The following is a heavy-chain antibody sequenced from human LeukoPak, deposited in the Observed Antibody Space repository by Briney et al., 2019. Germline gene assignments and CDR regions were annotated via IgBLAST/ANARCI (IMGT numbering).Heavy chain of an antibody. Sequence: GGSLRLSCAASGFSFSSYAMSWVRQAPGKGLEWVSAISGSGGSTYYADSVKGRFTISRDNSKNTLYLQMNSLRAEDTAVYCCAKRGYDILTGYYPFDYWGQGTLVTVSS. CDR2: ISGSGGST. D-gene: IGHD3-9*01. J-gene: IGHJ4*02. V-gene: IGHV3-23*01. CDR1: GFSFSSYA. CDR3: AKRGYDILTGYYPFDY.